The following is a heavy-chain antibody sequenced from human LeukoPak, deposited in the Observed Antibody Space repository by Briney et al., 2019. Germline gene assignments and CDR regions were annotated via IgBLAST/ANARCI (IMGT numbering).Heavy chain of an antibody. CDR2: IIPILGIA. J-gene: IGHJ6*02. CDR1: GGTFSSYA. Sequence: SVKVSCKASGGTFSSYAISWVRQAPGQGLEWMGRIIPILGIANYAQKFQGRVTITADKSTSTAYMELSSLRSEDTAVYYCARVGWGNTSSYYYYGMDVWGQGTTVTVSS. D-gene: IGHD2-2*01. CDR3: ARVGWGNTSSYYYYGMDV. V-gene: IGHV1-69*04.